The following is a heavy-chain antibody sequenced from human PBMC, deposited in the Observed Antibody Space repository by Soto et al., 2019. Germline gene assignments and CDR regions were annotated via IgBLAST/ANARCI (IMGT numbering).Heavy chain of an antibody. Sequence: SLRLSCAASGFTFSSYAMHWVRQAPGKGLEWVAVISYDGSNKYYADSVKGRFTISRDNSKNTLYLQMNSLRAEDTAVYYCAREAYCGGDCYSELVYWGQGTLVTVSS. V-gene: IGHV3-30-3*01. J-gene: IGHJ4*02. CDR3: AREAYCGGDCYSELVY. D-gene: IGHD2-21*02. CDR1: GFTFSSYA. CDR2: ISYDGSNK.